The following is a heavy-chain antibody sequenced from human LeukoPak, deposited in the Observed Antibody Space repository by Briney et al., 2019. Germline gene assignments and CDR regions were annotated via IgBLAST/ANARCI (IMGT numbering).Heavy chain of an antibody. CDR3: AKTPPSGSSSWYESAY. J-gene: IGHJ4*02. Sequence: GGSLRLSCAASGFTFSSYAMSWVRQAPGKGLEWVSAISGSGGSTYYADSVKGRFTISRDNSKNMLYLQMNSLRAEDTAVYYCAKTPPSGSSSWYESAYWGQGTLVTVSS. D-gene: IGHD6-13*01. V-gene: IGHV3-23*01. CDR2: ISGSGGST. CDR1: GFTFSSYA.